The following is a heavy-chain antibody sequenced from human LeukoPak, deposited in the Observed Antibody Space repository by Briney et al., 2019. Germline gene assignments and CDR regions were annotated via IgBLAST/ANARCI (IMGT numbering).Heavy chain of an antibody. Sequence: PSETLSLTCAVYGGSFSGYYWSWIRQPPGKGLEWIGEINHSGSTNYNPSLKSRVTISVDTSKNQFSLKLSSVTAADTPVYYCARGEEMATIDYWGQGTLVTVSS. CDR3: ARGEEMATIDY. D-gene: IGHD5-24*01. CDR2: INHSGST. V-gene: IGHV4-34*01. J-gene: IGHJ4*02. CDR1: GGSFSGYY.